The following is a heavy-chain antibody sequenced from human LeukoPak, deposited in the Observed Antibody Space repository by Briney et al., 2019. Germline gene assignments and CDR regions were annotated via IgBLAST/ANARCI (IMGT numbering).Heavy chain of an antibody. V-gene: IGHV3-53*01. J-gene: IGHJ4*02. CDR2: IYSGGST. D-gene: IGHD5-18*01. Sequence: GGSLRLSCAAPGFTVSSNYMSWVRQAPGKGLEWVSVIYSGGSTYYADSVKGRFTISRDNSKNTLYLQMNSLRAEDTAVYYCAREALDTAMVTGDYWGQGTLVTVSS. CDR3: AREALDTAMVTGDY. CDR1: GFTVSSNY.